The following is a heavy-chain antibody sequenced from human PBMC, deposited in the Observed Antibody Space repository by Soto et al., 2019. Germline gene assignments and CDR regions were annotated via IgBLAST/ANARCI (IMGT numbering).Heavy chain of an antibody. CDR2: IIPIFGTA. Sequence: ASVKVSCKASGGTFRSYAISWVREAPGQGLELMGGIIPIFGTANYAQKFQGRVTITADESTSTAYMELSSLRSEDTAVYYCARGTLDTAMVMPHYGMDVWGQGTTVTVYS. CDR1: GGTFRSYA. J-gene: IGHJ6*02. CDR3: ARGTLDTAMVMPHYGMDV. V-gene: IGHV1-69*13. D-gene: IGHD5-18*01.